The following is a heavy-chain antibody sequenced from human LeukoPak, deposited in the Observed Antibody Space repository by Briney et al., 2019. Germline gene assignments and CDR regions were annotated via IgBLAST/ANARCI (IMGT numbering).Heavy chain of an antibody. V-gene: IGHV3-74*01. CDR3: ARDGGRFENWFDP. CDR1: GFTFSSYW. J-gene: IGHJ5*02. Sequence: GGSLRLSCAASGFTFSSYWMHWVRQAPGEGLVWVSRINSDGSSTSYADSVKGRFTISRDNAKNTLYLQMNSLRAEDTAVYYCARDGGRFENWFDPWGQGTLVTVSS. D-gene: IGHD3-16*01. CDR2: INSDGSST.